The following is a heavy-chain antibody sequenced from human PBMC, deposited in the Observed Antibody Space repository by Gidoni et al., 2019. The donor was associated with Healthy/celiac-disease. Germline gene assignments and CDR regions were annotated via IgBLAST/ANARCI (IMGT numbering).Heavy chain of an antibody. CDR1: EFTFSPSS. Sequence: VRLLESGGGLVNPGGSLRLSFAPPEFTFSPSSMNWVRQAPGKGLGWVSSISSSSSYIYYADSVKGRFTISRDNAKNSLYLQMNSLRAEDTAVYYCARDAERGYSYGTNFDYWGQGTLVTVSS. J-gene: IGHJ4*02. CDR2: ISSSSSYI. CDR3: ARDAERGYSYGTNFDY. D-gene: IGHD5-18*01. V-gene: IGHV3-21*01.